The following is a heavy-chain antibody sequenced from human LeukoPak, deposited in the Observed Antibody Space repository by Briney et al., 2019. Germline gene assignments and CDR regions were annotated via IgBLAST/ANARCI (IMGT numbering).Heavy chain of an antibody. V-gene: IGHV4-39*07. CDR3: ARVQSRLSWFDP. Sequence: EPSETLSLTCTVSGGSISSGTYYWGWIRQPPGKGLEWIGSIYYSGSTYYNPSLRSRVTISVDTSKNQFSLRLGSVTAADTAVYYCARVQSRLSWFDPWGQGTLVTVSS. CDR2: IYYSGST. J-gene: IGHJ5*01. CDR1: GGSISSGTYY.